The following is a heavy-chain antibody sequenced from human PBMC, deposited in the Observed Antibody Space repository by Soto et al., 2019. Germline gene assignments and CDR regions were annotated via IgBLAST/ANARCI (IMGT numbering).Heavy chain of an antibody. J-gene: IGHJ6*02. V-gene: IGHV3-30*18. D-gene: IGHD2-15*01. CDR3: AKVLSTRFYYYAMDV. CDR1: GFTFSNYG. CDR2: MSSDGSNE. Sequence: QVQLVESGGGVVQPGRSLRLSCAASGFTFSNYGMHWVRQAPGKGLEWVALMSSDGSNEYYADSVKGRFTISRDNSKNTLYLQMNNLRAEDTAVFYCAKVLSTRFYYYAMDVWGQGTTVTVSS.